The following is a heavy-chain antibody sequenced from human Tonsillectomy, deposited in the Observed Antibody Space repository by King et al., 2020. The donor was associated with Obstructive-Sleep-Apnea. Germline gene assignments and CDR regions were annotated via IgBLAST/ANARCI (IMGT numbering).Heavy chain of an antibody. CDR3: AKEGGGSGVYWVDS. J-gene: IGHJ5*01. CDR2: SNSRGTT. D-gene: IGHD3-10*01. CDR1: GFTFDSYA. Sequence: QLVQSGGGLVQPGGSLRLSCAASGFTFDSYAMSWVRQAPGKGREWVSASNSRGTTFYADSVKGRFTISRDNSKYTVDLQGNSLRAEDTAFYYCAKEGGGSGVYWVDSWGQGTLVTVSS. V-gene: IGHV3-23*04.